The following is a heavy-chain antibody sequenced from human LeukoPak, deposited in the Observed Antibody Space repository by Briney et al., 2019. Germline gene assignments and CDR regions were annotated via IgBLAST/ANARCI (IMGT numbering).Heavy chain of an antibody. CDR3: AKSGPAAIQLTTVDY. D-gene: IGHD2-2*02. CDR2: ISGSGGST. V-gene: IGHV3-23*01. CDR1: GFTFSSYW. Sequence: GGSLRLSCAASGFTFSSYWMSWVRQAPGKGLEWVSAISGSGGSTYYADSVKGRFTISRDNSKNTLYLQMNSLRAEDTAVYYCAKSGPAAIQLTTVDYWGQGTLVTVSS. J-gene: IGHJ4*02.